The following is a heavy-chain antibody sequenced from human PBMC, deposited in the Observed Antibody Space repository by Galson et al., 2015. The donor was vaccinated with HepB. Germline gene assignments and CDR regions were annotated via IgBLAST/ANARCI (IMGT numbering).Heavy chain of an antibody. CDR2: TYYRSKWSN. CDR3: ARDSQWLVFFDN. J-gene: IGHJ4*02. Sequence: CAISGDSVSNHSAAWNWIRQSPSRGLEWLGRTYYRSKWSNDYAVSVKSRIIINPDISKNQFSLQLNSVTPEDTAMYYCARDSQWLVFFDNWGQGTLVTVSS. CDR1: GDSVSNHSAA. V-gene: IGHV6-1*01. D-gene: IGHD6-19*01.